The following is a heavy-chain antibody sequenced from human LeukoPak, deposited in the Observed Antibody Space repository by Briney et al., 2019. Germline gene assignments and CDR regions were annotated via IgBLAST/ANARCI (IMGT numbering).Heavy chain of an antibody. Sequence: PGGSLRLSCAASGFTFSSYAMSWVRQAPGKGLEWVSAISGSGGSTYYADSVKGRFTISRDNSKNTLYLQMNSLRAEDTAVYYCAKGREGVLRFLQFGDDAFDIWGQGTMVTVSS. CDR3: AKGREGVLRFLQFGDDAFDI. J-gene: IGHJ3*02. CDR2: ISGSGGST. CDR1: GFTFSSYA. D-gene: IGHD3-3*01. V-gene: IGHV3-23*01.